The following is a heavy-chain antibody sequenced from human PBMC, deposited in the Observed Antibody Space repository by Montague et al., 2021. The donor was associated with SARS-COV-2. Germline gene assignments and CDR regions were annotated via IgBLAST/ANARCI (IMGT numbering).Heavy chain of an antibody. Sequence: SETLSLTCAVHGTSFSGYYWNWIRQPPGKGLEWIGEINHGGGTKYSPSLKSRLTISADSSKNQFSLKLTSVAAADTVVYYCARLRDGVVPSPILGVGPYYSYYYMDVWGRGTTVTVSS. CDR2: INHGGGT. J-gene: IGHJ6*03. CDR3: ARLRDGVVPSPILGVGPYYSYYYMDV. CDR1: GTSFSGYY. D-gene: IGHD3-10*01. V-gene: IGHV4-34*01.